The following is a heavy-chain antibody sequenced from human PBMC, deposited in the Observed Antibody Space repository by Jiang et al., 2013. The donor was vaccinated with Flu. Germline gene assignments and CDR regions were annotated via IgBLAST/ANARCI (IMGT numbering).Heavy chain of an antibody. V-gene: IGHV1-46*01. J-gene: IGHJ4*02. D-gene: IGHD3-10*01. CDR3: AAYGSGRRGGFDH. Sequence: KASGYLFTNYYIHWVRQAPGQGLEWMGIINPGDGGTKYAQDILGRATLTSDTSTSTVYMDLNSLRTEDTAVYYCAAYGSGRRGGFDHWGQGTLVTVSS. CDR2: INPGDGGT. CDR1: GYLFTNYY.